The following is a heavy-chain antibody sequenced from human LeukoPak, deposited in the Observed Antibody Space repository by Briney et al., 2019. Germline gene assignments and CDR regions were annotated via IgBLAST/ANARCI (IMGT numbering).Heavy chain of an antibody. CDR2: IYYSGST. J-gene: IGHJ3*02. V-gene: IGHV4-59*01. Sequence: SETLSLTCTVSGGSISSYYWSWIRQPPGKGLEWIGYIYYSGSTNYNPSLKSRVTISVDTSKNQFSLKLSSVTAADTAVYYCARGYSSSDAFDIWGQGTMVTVSS. CDR3: ARGYSSSDAFDI. CDR1: GGSISSYY. D-gene: IGHD6-6*01.